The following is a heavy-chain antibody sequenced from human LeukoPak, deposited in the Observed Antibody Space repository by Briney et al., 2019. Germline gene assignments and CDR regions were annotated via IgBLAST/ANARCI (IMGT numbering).Heavy chain of an antibody. D-gene: IGHD3-16*01. V-gene: IGHV4-34*01. Sequence: PSETLSLTCAVYGGSFSGYYWSWIRQPPGKGLEWIGEINHSGSTNYNPSLKSRVTISVDTSKNQFSLKLSSVTAADTAVYYCARGRLGGPRPFDYWGQGTLVTVSS. J-gene: IGHJ4*02. CDR1: GGSFSGYY. CDR2: INHSGST. CDR3: ARGRLGGPRPFDY.